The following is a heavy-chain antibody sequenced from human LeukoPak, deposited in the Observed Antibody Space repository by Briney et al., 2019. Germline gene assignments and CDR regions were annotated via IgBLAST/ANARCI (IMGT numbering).Heavy chain of an antibody. CDR2: ISSNGGST. CDR1: GFTFSSYA. J-gene: IGHJ4*02. CDR3: ARAQTHHSGPYYFDY. D-gene: IGHD6-19*01. Sequence: GGSLRLSCAASGFTFSSYAMHWVRQAPGKGLEYVSAISSNGGSTYYANSVKGRFTISRDNSKNTLYLQMGSLRAEDMAVYYCARAQTHHSGPYYFDYWGQGTLVTVSS. V-gene: IGHV3-64*01.